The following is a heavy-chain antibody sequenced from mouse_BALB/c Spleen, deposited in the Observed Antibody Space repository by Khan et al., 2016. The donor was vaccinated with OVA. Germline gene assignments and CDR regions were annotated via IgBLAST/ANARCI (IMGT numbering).Heavy chain of an antibody. CDR1: GFTFTDYY. Sequence: EVELVESGGGLVQPGGSLRLSCATSGFTFTDYYMSWVRQPPGKALEWLGFIRNKANGYTTEYSASVKGRFTISRDNSQSILYLQMNTLRAEDSATYCWARAGNWDGGYFDYWGQGTTLTVSS. J-gene: IGHJ2*01. V-gene: IGHV7-3*02. D-gene: IGHD4-1*01. CDR3: ARAGNWDGGYFDY. CDR2: IRNKANGYTT.